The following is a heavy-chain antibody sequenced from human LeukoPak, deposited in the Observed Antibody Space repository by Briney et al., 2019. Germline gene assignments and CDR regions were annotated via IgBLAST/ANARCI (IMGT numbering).Heavy chain of an antibody. CDR1: DGSISSYY. CDR2: IYYSGST. D-gene: IGHD3-10*01. J-gene: IGHJ6*02. V-gene: IGHV4-59*01. CDR3: ARMVRGVIITRGMDV. Sequence: SETLSLTCTVSDGSISSYYWSWIRQPPGKGLEWIGYIYYSGSTNYNPSLKSRVTISVDTSKNQFSLKLSSVTAADTAVYYCARMVRGVIITRGMDVWGQGTTVTVSS.